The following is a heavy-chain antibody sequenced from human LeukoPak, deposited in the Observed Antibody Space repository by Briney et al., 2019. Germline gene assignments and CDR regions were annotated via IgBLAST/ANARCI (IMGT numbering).Heavy chain of an antibody. J-gene: IGHJ5*02. Sequence: SETLSLTCTVTVGSISSSGDYWGWIRQPPGKGLEWIGSIYYSGSTYYNPSLRSRVTISVDTSKNQFSLKLSSVTAADTAVYYCARRRKDLNWFDPWGQGTLVTVSS. CDR1: VGSISSSGDY. CDR2: IYYSGST. CDR3: ARRRKDLNWFDP. V-gene: IGHV4-39*01.